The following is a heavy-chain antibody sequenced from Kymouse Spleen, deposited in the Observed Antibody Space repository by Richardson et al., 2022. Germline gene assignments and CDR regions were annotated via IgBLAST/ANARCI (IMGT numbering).Heavy chain of an antibody. Sequence: EVQLVESGGGLVQPGGSLRLSCAASGFTFSDHYMDWVRQAPGKGLEWVGRTRNKANSYTTEYAASVKGRFTISRDDSKNSLYLQMNSLKTEDTAVYYCAREGKLERRRDYYYYYGMDVWGQGTTVTVSS. J-gene: IGHJ6*02. CDR3: AREGKLERRRDYYYYYGMDV. CDR2: TRNKANSYTT. V-gene: IGHV3-72*01. D-gene: IGHD1-1*01,IGHD1-20*01. CDR1: GFTFSDHY.